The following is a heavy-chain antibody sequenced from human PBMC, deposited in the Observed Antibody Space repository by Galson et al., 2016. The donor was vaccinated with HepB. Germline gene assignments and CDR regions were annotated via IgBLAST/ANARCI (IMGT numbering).Heavy chain of an antibody. CDR2: VDWDDDK. D-gene: IGHD3-10*01. J-gene: IGHJ4*02. CDR1: GFSLTTTGMC. Sequence: PALVKPTQTLTLTCTFSGFSLTTTGMCVSWIRQTPGKALEWLALVDWDDDKYYNPSLKTRLIISKDTSKNQVVLTVINTDPVDTATYYCARTSHTSGSHYVYFFDQWGPGTLVTVSS. CDR3: ARTSHTSGSHYVYFFDQ. V-gene: IGHV2-70*01.